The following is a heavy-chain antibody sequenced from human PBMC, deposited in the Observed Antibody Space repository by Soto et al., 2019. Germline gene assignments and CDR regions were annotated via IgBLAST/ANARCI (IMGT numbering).Heavy chain of an antibody. CDR2: INHSGST. Sequence: SETLSLTCAVYGGSFSGYYWSWIRQPPGKGLEWIGEINHSGSTNYNPSLKSRVTISVDTSKNQFSLKLSSVTAADTAVYYCARRAKFFFCCNGPLRNYFYFCAQGSLVPVSS. J-gene: IGHJ4*02. CDR1: GGSFSGYY. CDR3: ARRAKFFFCCNGPLRNYFYF. V-gene: IGHV4-34*01. D-gene: IGHD3-9*01.